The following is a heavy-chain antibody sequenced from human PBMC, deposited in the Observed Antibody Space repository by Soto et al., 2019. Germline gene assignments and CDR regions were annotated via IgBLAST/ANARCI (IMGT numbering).Heavy chain of an antibody. V-gene: IGHV3-66*01. J-gene: IGHJ4*02. Sequence: EVQLVESGGGLVQPGGSLRLSCAASGFTVSSNYMSWVRQAPGKGLEWVSVIYSGGSTYYAGSVKGRFTISRDNSKNTLYLQMNSLRAEDTAVYYCAREHRGVAVADGYWGQGTLVTVSS. D-gene: IGHD6-19*01. CDR1: GFTVSSNY. CDR2: IYSGGST. CDR3: AREHRGVAVADGY.